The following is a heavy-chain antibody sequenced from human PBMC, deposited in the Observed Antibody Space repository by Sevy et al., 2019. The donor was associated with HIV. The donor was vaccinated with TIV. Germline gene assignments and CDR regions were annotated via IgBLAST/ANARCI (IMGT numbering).Heavy chain of an antibody. CDR3: TRDSGGRGGAVTIFGVVTLDAFDI. CDR1: GFTFGDYA. J-gene: IGHJ3*02. CDR2: IRSKAYGGTT. V-gene: IGHV3-49*03. D-gene: IGHD3-3*01. Sequence: GGSLRLSCTASGFTFGDYAMSWFRQAPGKGLEWVGFIRSKAYGGTTEYAASVKGRFTISRDDSKSIAYLQMNSLKTEDTAVYYCTRDSGGRGGAVTIFGVVTLDAFDIWGQGTMVTVSS.